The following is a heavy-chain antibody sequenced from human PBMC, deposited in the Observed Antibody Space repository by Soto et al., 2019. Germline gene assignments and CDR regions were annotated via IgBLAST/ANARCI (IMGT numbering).Heavy chain of an antibody. Sequence: EVQLVQSGAEVKKPGESLRISCKGSGYSFTSYWISWVRQMPGKGLEWMGRIDPIDSYTNYSPSFQGHVTISADKSISTAYLQWRRRKASDTAMYYCARRAHMSRRGETFSYYYSGMDVWGQGTTVTVSS. J-gene: IGHJ6*02. V-gene: IGHV5-10-1*01. CDR3: ARRAHMSRRGETFSYYYSGMDV. D-gene: IGHD3-16*01. CDR2: IDPIDSYT. CDR1: GYSFTSYW.